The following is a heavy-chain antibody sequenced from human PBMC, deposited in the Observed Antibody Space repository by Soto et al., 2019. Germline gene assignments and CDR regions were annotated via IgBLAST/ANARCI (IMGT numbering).Heavy chain of an antibody. J-gene: IGHJ6*02. CDR1: GFTVTRNH. CDR3: ARLGTEGGMYV. V-gene: IGHV3-53*01. CDR2: VYSDGST. Sequence: EVQLVESGGGLIQPGGSLRLSCAASGFTVTRNHMTWVRQAPGKGLEWVSIVYSDGSTNYADSVKGRLTISRDNSKNTMYVQMNSLRAEDTAVYYCARLGTEGGMYVWGQGTTVTVSS. D-gene: IGHD1-7*01.